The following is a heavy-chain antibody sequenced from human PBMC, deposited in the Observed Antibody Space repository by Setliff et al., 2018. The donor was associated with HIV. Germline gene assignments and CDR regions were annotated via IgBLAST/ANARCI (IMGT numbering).Heavy chain of an antibody. V-gene: IGHV4-39*07. J-gene: IGHJ4*02. CDR2: IHFSGTT. Sequence: PSETLSLTCSVSGDSTSNSSSYWGWIRQPPGKELEWIGSIHFSGTTYYNPSLKSRVTISVDTSKNQFFLKLTSVTAADTAMYYCARSPDYWGQGTQVTVSS. CDR1: GDSTSNSSSY. CDR3: ARSPDY.